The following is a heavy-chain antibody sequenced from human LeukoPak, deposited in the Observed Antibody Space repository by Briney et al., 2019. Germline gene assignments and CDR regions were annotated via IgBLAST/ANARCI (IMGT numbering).Heavy chain of an antibody. V-gene: IGHV3-23*01. CDR1: GFTFSSYA. CDR3: AKDPSIAAAHEGY. CDR2: ISGSGGST. J-gene: IGHJ4*02. D-gene: IGHD6-13*01. Sequence: GRSLRLSCAASGFTFSSYAMSWVRQALGKGLEWVSAISGSGGSTYYADSVKGRFTISRDNSKNTLYLQMNSLRAEDTAVYYCAKDPSIAAAHEGYWGQGTLVTVSS.